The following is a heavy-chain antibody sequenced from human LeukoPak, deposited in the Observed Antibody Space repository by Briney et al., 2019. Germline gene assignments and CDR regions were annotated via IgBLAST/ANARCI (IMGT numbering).Heavy chain of an antibody. V-gene: IGHV1-24*01. Sequence: ASVKVSRKVSGYTLTELSMHWVRQAPGKGLEWMGGFDPEDGETIYAQKFQGRVTMTEDTSTDTAYMELSSLRSEDTAVYYCATGESSSWYTFDYWGQGTLVTVSS. CDR2: FDPEDGET. D-gene: IGHD6-13*01. CDR1: GYTLTELS. J-gene: IGHJ4*02. CDR3: ATGESSSWYTFDY.